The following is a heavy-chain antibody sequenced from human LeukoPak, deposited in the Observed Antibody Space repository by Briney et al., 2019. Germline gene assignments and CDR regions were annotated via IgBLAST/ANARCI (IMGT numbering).Heavy chain of an antibody. CDR2: INHSGST. CDR1: GGSFRGYY. J-gene: IGHJ3*02. Sequence: SETLSLTCAVYGGSFRGYYWSWIRQPPGKGLEWIGEINHSGSTNYNPSLKSRVTISVDTSKNQFSLKLSSVTAADTAVYYCARNIVATTHDAFDIWGQGTMVTVSS. V-gene: IGHV4-34*01. D-gene: IGHD5-12*01. CDR3: ARNIVATTHDAFDI.